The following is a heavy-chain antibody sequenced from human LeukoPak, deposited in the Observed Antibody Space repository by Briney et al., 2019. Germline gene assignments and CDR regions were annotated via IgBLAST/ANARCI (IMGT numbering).Heavy chain of an antibody. CDR1: GYSISSGSY. CDR2: IYHSGST. CDR3: ARGTPLAVVVPPYWFDP. J-gene: IGHJ5*02. V-gene: IGHV4-38-2*02. Sequence: SETLSLTCTVSGYSISSGSYWGWIRQPPGKGLEWIGSIYHSGSTYYNPSLKSRVTISVDTSKNQFSLKLSSVTAADTAVYYCARGTPLAVVVPPYWFDPWGQGTLVTVSS. D-gene: IGHD2-2*01.